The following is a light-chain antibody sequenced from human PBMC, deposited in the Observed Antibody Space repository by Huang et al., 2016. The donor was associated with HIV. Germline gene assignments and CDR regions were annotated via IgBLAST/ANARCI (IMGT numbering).Light chain of an antibody. J-gene: IGKJ4*01. CDR1: QTVSSTS. Sequence: ETVMTQSPATLSLSPGERATLSCRASQTVSSTSLSWYQQKPGQAPRLLIHGTSTRATDIPARFSGSGSGTDFTLTISSLQPEDFAVYYCHQDYYLPPIFGGGTRVEIK. V-gene: IGKV3D-7*01. CDR2: GTS. CDR3: HQDYYLPPI.